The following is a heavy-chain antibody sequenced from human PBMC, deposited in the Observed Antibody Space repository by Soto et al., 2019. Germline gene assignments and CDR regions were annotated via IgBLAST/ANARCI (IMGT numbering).Heavy chain of an antibody. CDR2: IIPIFGTA. V-gene: IGHV1-69*13. CDR3: ARGKTRQQISIDY. CDR1: GGPFSSYA. D-gene: IGHD6-13*01. J-gene: IGHJ4*02. Sequence: SVKVSCKASGGPFSSYAISWVRQAPGQGLEWMGGIIPIFGTANYAQKFQGRVTITADESTSTAYMKLSSLRSEDTAVYYCARGKTRQQISIDYWGQGTMLNVSS.